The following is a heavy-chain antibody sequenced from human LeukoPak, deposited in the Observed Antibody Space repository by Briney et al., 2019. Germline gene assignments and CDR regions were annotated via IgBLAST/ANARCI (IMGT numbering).Heavy chain of an antibody. Sequence: SETLSLTCAVYGGSSSGYYWSWIRQPPGKGLEWIGEINHSGSTNYNPSLKSRVTISVDTSKNQFSLKLSSVTAADTAVYYCASGIVVVTPLTWGQGTLVTVSS. V-gene: IGHV4-34*01. J-gene: IGHJ4*02. CDR3: ASGIVVVTPLT. CDR1: GGSSSGYY. CDR2: INHSGST. D-gene: IGHD2-21*02.